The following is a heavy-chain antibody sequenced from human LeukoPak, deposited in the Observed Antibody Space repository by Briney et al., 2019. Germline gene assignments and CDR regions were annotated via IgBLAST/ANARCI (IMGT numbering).Heavy chain of an antibody. J-gene: IGHJ4*02. CDR2: IIPIFGTA. Sequence: SVKVSCKASGGTFSSYAISWVRQAPGQGLEWMGGIIPIFGTANYAQKFQGRVTITADESTSTAYMELSSLRSEDTAVYYCASPDYGGNSRTWFPFDYWGQGTLVTVSS. D-gene: IGHD4-23*01. CDR3: ASPDYGGNSRTWFPFDY. V-gene: IGHV1-69*13. CDR1: GGTFSSYA.